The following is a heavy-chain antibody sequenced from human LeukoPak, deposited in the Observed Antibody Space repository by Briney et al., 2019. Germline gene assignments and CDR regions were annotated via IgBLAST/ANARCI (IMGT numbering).Heavy chain of an antibody. Sequence: GGSLRLSCAASGFTFSSYWMSWVRQAPGKGREWVANIKQDGSEKYYVDSVKGRFTISRDNAKNSLYLQMNSLRAEDTAVYYCARDLEDYYGSGSYYNYFDYWGQGTLVTVSS. J-gene: IGHJ4*02. CDR1: GFTFSSYW. V-gene: IGHV3-7*01. D-gene: IGHD3-10*01. CDR3: ARDLEDYYGSGSYYNYFDY. CDR2: IKQDGSEK.